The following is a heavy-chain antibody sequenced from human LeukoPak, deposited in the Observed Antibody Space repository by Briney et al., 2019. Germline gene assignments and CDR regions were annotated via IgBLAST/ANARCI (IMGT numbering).Heavy chain of an antibody. J-gene: IGHJ6*02. CDR2: ISRSGDNT. CDR3: AREGGNYDLDV. CDR1: GFTFSSSP. Sequence: PGGSLRLSCAASGFTFSSSPLSWVRQAPGKGLEWVSAISRSGDNTHYADSVKGRLTISRDNSKNTLYLQMNSLRVEDTAVYYCAREGGNYDLDVWGQGTTVTVSS. D-gene: IGHD1-26*01. V-gene: IGHV3-23*01.